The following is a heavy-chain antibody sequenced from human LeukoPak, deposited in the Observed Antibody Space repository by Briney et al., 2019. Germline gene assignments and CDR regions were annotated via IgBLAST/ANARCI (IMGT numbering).Heavy chain of an antibody. J-gene: IGHJ6*03. CDR2: ISGSGGST. V-gene: IGHV3-23*01. CDR3: ARGSPFGVVTYYYYYYYMDV. D-gene: IGHD3-3*01. Sequence: PGGSLRLSCAASGFTFSSYAMSWVRQAPGKGLEWVSTISGSGGSTYYADSVKGRFTISRDNSKNTLYLQMNSLRAEDTAVYYCARGSPFGVVTYYYYYYYMDVWGKGTTVTVSS. CDR1: GFTFSSYA.